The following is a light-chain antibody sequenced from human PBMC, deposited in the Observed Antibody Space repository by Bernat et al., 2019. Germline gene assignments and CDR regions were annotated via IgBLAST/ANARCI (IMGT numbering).Light chain of an antibody. V-gene: IGKV2-28*01. CDR3: MQSLQTPYT. J-gene: IGKJ2*01. CDR1: QSLTHSNGYKY. Sequence: DIMMTQSPLSLPVTSGEPASISCKSSQSLTHSNGYKYLDWYVQRPGQSPQLLIYLGSNRASGVPDRISGSGSGTRFTLKISRVEAEDVGIYYCMQSLQTPYTFGQGTKLEIK. CDR2: LGS.